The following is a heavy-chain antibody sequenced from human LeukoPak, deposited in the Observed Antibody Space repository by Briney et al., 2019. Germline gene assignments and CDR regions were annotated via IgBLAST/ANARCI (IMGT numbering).Heavy chain of an antibody. V-gene: IGHV4-39*07. Sequence: PSETLSLTCTVSGGSISSRTYYWGWIRQPPGKGLEWIGSIDYSGSTYYNPSLKSRVTISVDTSKNQFSLKLSSVTAADTAVYYCAKDLWSVVTLTLDYWGQGTLVTVSS. D-gene: IGHD2-21*02. CDR2: IDYSGST. J-gene: IGHJ4*02. CDR3: AKDLWSVVTLTLDY. CDR1: GGSISSRTYY.